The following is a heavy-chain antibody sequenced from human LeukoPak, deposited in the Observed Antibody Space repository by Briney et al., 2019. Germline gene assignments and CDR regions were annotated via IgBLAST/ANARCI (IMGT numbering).Heavy chain of an antibody. Sequence: SQTLSLTCTGSGGSISSGSYYWSSIRQPAGKRLEWIGRIYTSGSTNYNPALKSRVTISVDTSKNQFSLKLSSVTAADTAVYYCARDRTQNYDFWSGYYLNWFDPWGQGTLVTVSS. D-gene: IGHD3-3*01. CDR2: IYTSGST. V-gene: IGHV4-61*02. J-gene: IGHJ5*02. CDR1: GGSISSGSYY. CDR3: ARDRTQNYDFWSGYYLNWFDP.